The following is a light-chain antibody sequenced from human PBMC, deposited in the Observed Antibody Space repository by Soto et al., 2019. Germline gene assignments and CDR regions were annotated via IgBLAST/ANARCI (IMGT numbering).Light chain of an antibody. V-gene: IGKV3-11*01. J-gene: IGKJ3*01. CDR1: QRVSSY. Sequence: EIVGTQAPAVLSFYTGETATLSCRASQRVSSYLAWYQQKPGHAPSLLIYDASNRATGIPARFRGSGSGTQFRLPISSLGTGHFAVDYRQQRSNWPLFLLGPGTKVDIK. CDR3: QQRSNWPLFL. CDR2: DAS.